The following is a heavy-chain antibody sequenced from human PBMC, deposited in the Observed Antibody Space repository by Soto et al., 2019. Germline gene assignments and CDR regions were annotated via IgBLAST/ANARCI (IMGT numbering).Heavy chain of an antibody. CDR1: GYTFTGYY. D-gene: IGHD6-19*01. CDR2: INSNSGGT. Sequence: ASVKVSCKASGYTFTGYYMHWVRQAPGQGLEWMGWINSNSGGTNYAQKFQGRVTMTRDTSISTDYMELSRLRSDDTAVYYCARAYIGQWLVYNWFDPWGQVTLVTGSS. J-gene: IGHJ5*02. V-gene: IGHV1-2*02. CDR3: ARAYIGQWLVYNWFDP.